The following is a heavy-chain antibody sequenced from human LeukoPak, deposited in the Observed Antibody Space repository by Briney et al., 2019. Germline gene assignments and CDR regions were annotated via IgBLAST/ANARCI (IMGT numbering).Heavy chain of an antibody. J-gene: IGHJ3*02. D-gene: IGHD6-13*01. CDR1: GYTFTSYY. Sequence: GASVKVSCKASGYTFTSYYMHWVRQAPGQGLEWMGIINPSGGSTSYAQKSQGRVTMTRDTSTSTVYMELSSLRSEDTAVYYCARQPPYSSSTIGAFDIWGQGTMVTVSS. CDR3: ARQPPYSSSTIGAFDI. V-gene: IGHV1-46*01. CDR2: INPSGGST.